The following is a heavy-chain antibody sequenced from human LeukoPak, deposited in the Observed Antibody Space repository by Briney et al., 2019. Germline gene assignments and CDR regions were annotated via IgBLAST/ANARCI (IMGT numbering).Heavy chain of an antibody. CDR1: GFTFDDYA. Sequence: PGGSLRLSCAASGFTFDDYAMHWVRQAPGKGLEWVSGISWNSGSIGYADSVKGRFTISRDNAKNSLYLQMNSLRAEDTALYYCAKDQGALWFGELYGAFDIWGQGTMVTVSS. J-gene: IGHJ3*02. CDR3: AKDQGALWFGELYGAFDI. V-gene: IGHV3-9*01. CDR2: ISWNSGSI. D-gene: IGHD3-10*01.